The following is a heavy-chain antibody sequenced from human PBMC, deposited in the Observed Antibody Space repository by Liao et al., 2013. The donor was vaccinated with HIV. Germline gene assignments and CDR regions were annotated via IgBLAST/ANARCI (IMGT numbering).Heavy chain of an antibody. V-gene: IGHV4-34*02. CDR3: ASSRRWNQH. Sequence: QVQLQQRDTGLVRPSETLSLTCAIYGGSFDDKHWAWIRQSPGKGLEWIGEVSGGGRADYNPSLQSRVTISSDRATTQFSLKMTSMTAADTGIYYCASSRRWNQHWGQGTLVTVSS. CDR1: GGSFDDKH. CDR2: VSGGGRA. J-gene: IGHJ1*01. D-gene: IGHD1-1*01.